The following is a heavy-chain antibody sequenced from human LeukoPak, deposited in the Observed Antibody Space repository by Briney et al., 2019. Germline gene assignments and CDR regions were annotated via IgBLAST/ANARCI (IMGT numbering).Heavy chain of an antibody. D-gene: IGHD1-26*01. J-gene: IGHJ4*02. CDR3: ARRLGATQPYFDF. Sequence: GESLKISCKASGYSFTSYWIGWVRQMPGKGLECMGVIHPGDSETRYSPSFQGKVTISADKSISTAYLQWSGLKASDTAMYYCARRLGATQPYFDFWGQGALVTVSS. CDR1: GYSFTSYW. CDR2: IHPGDSET. V-gene: IGHV5-51*01.